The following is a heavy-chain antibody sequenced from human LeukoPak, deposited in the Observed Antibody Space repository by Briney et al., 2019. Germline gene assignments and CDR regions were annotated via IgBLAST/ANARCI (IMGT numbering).Heavy chain of an antibody. CDR2: IIPIFGTA. J-gene: IGHJ5*02. CDR3: AHASSAGRGDWFDP. Sequence: SVKVSCKASGYTFTSYYMHWVRQAPGQGLEWMGGIIPIFGTANYAQKFQGRVTITADKSTSTAYMELSSLRSEDTAVYYCAHASSAGRGDWFDPWGQGTLVTVSS. V-gene: IGHV1-69*06. CDR1: GYTFTSYY. D-gene: IGHD3-10*01.